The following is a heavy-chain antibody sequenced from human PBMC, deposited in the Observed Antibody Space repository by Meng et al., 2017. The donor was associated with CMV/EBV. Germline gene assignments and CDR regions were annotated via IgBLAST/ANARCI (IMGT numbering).Heavy chain of an antibody. CDR3: ARDLVEDIVVVPAAITFDY. D-gene: IGHD2-2*02. CDR2: SSSSSSTI. Sequence: AGSLRLSCAASGFTFSSYSMNWVRQAPGQGLERVSYSSSSSSTIYYADSVKGRFTISRDNAKNSLYLQMNSLRAEDTAVYYCARDLVEDIVVVPAAITFDYWGQGTLVTVSS. J-gene: IGHJ4*02. CDR1: GFTFSSYS. V-gene: IGHV3-48*04.